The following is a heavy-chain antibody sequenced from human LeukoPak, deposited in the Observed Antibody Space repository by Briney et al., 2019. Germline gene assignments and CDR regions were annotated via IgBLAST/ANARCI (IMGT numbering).Heavy chain of an antibody. CDR1: GFTFINSA. CDR2: ISGSGDST. CDR3: AKGRSADITAAINY. V-gene: IGHV3-23*01. D-gene: IGHD6-25*01. J-gene: IGHJ4*02. Sequence: HTGGSLRLSCAASGFTFINSAMNWVRQGPGKGLEWVSGISGSGDSTYYADSVKGRFTISRDSSNNTLFLQINSLRAADTAAYYCAKGRSADITAAINYWGQGTLATVSS.